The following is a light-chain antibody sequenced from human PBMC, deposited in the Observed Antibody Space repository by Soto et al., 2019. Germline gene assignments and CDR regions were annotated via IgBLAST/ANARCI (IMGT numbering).Light chain of an antibody. Sequence: QSVLTQPPSVSGAPGQRVTISCTGSSSNIGAGYDVHWYQRLPGTAPKVLIYSNNNRPSGVPDRFSGSKSGTSASLAITGLPAEDEDDYYCQSYDSSRSGSYVFGTGTKLTVL. J-gene: IGLJ1*01. V-gene: IGLV1-40*01. CDR1: SSNIGAGYD. CDR2: SNN. CDR3: QSYDSSRSGSYV.